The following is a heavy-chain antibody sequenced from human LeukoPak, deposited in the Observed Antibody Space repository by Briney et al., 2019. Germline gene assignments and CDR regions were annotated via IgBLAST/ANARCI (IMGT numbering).Heavy chain of an antibody. CDR3: AKDGLSGYNFDY. J-gene: IGHJ4*02. CDR2: ISGSGGST. V-gene: IGHV3-23*01. Sequence: GGSLRLSCAASGFTFSSYAMSWVRQAPGKGLEWVSAISGSGGSTYYADSVKGRFTISRDNSKNTLYLQMNSLRGEDTAVYYCAKDGLSGYNFDYWGQGTLVSVSS. D-gene: IGHD5-24*01. CDR1: GFTFSSYA.